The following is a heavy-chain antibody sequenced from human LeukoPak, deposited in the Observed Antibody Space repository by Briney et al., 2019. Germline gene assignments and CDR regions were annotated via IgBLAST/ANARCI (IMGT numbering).Heavy chain of an antibody. CDR3: ARDKDRFWSGYSLSP. V-gene: IGHV4-59*01. CDR1: GGSISNYY. D-gene: IGHD3-3*01. J-gene: IGHJ5*02. Sequence: SETLSLTCTVSGGSISNYYWSWIRQPPGKGLEWIGYIYYSGSTNYNPSLKSRVTISVDTSKKQFSLKLTSVTAADTAVYYCARDKDRFWSGYSLSPWGQGTLVTVSS. CDR2: IYYSGST.